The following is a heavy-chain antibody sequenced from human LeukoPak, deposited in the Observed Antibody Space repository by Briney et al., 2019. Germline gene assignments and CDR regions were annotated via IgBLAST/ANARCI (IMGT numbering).Heavy chain of an antibody. D-gene: IGHD2-2*01. J-gene: IGHJ6*02. Sequence: SVKVSCKASGGTFSSYAISWVRQAPGQGLEWMGGIIPIFGTANYAQKLQGRVTMTTDTSTSTAYMELRSLRSDDTAVYYCARDFPVCSSTSCYRDYYYYGMDVWGQGTTVTVSS. V-gene: IGHV1-69*05. CDR3: ARDFPVCSSTSCYRDYYYYGMDV. CDR1: GGTFSSYA. CDR2: IIPIFGTA.